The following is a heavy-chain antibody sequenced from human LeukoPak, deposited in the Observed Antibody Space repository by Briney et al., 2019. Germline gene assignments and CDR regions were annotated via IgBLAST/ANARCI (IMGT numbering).Heavy chain of an antibody. V-gene: IGHV1-69*06. Sequence: ASVKVSCKASGYTFSSYAISWVRQAPGQGLEWMGGIIPIFGTANYAQKFQGRVTITADKSTSTAYMELSSLRSEDTAVHYCARDENPYSSSWYRAPHYWGQGTLVTVSS. CDR2: IIPIFGTA. CDR3: ARDENPYSSSWYRAPHY. J-gene: IGHJ4*02. CDR1: GYTFSSYA. D-gene: IGHD6-13*01.